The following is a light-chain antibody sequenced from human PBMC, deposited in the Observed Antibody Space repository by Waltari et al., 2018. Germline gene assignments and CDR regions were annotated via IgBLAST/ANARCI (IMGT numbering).Light chain of an antibody. Sequence: DIQMTQSPSSLSASFGDRVPITCRASHDISNSLAWYQQKLGRAPKLLLHGASRLESGVPSRFSGRGSGTDYTLTISSLQPEDFATYYWQQYYDGPRTFGQGTKVELK. J-gene: IGKJ1*01. CDR3: QQYYDGPRT. CDR1: HDISNS. V-gene: IGKV1-NL1*01. CDR2: GAS.